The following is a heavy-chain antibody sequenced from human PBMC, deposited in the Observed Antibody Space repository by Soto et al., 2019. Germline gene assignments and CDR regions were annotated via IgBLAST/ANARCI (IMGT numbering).Heavy chain of an antibody. D-gene: IGHD3-3*01. V-gene: IGHV3-30-3*01. CDR3: AREYYDFWSRDGMDV. CDR2: ISYDGSNK. J-gene: IGHJ6*02. Sequence: QVQLMESGGGVVQPGGSLRLSSAASGFTFSSYAMHWVRQAPGKGLEWVAVISYDGSNKYYADSVKGRFTISRDNSKNTLYLQMNSLRAEDTAVYYCAREYYDFWSRDGMDVWGQGTTVTVSS. CDR1: GFTFSSYA.